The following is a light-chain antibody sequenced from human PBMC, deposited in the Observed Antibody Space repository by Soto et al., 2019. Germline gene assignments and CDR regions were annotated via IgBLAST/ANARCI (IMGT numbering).Light chain of an antibody. CDR2: DAS. V-gene: IGKV3-11*01. J-gene: IGKJ5*01. Sequence: EILLTQSPTPLSFSPGERATPSLRGQQSVSSYLAWYQQKPGQAPRLLIYDASNRATGIPARFSGSGSGTDFTLTISSLEPEDFAVYYCPQRSNWPPTFGQGTRLEIK. CDR1: QSVSSY. CDR3: PQRSNWPPT.